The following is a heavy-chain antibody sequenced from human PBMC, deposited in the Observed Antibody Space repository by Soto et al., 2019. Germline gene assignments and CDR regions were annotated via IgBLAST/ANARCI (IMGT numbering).Heavy chain of an antibody. CDR2: IKSKTDGGTT. CDR3: TTVGAIWGYYYYGMDV. CDR1: GFTFSNAW. Sequence: GGSLRLSCAASGFTFSNAWMSWVRQAPGKGLEWVGRIKSKTDGGTTDYAAPVKGRFPISRDDSKNTLYLQMNSLKTEDTAVYYCTTVGAIWGYYYYGMDVWGQGTTVTVSS. J-gene: IGHJ6*02. V-gene: IGHV3-15*01. D-gene: IGHD3-16*01.